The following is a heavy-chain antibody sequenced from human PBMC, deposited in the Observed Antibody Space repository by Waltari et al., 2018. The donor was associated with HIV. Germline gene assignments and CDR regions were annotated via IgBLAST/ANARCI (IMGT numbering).Heavy chain of an antibody. Sequence: EVQLVESGGGLVQPGGSLKLSCAASGFTFSGSAMHWVRQASGKGLEWVGRIRRKANSYATAYAASVKDRFTISRDDSKNTAYLQMNSLKTEDTAVYYCTRPKKYDILTGYYKDWGQGTLVTVSS. D-gene: IGHD3-9*01. J-gene: IGHJ4*02. CDR1: GFTFSGSA. CDR3: TRPKKYDILTGYYKD. V-gene: IGHV3-73*02. CDR2: IRRKANSYAT.